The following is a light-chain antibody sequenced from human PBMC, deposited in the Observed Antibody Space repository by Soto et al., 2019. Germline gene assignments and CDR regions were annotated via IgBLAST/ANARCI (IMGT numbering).Light chain of an antibody. CDR2: AAS. V-gene: IGKV1-39*01. J-gene: IGKJ3*01. Sequence: DLQMTQSPSSLSASVGDRVTITCRASQSISSYLNWYQQKPGKAPKLLIYAASSLQSGVPSRFSGSGSGTDFTLTISSLQPEDFATYYCQQSYSTPVTCGPGTKVDIK. CDR1: QSISSY. CDR3: QQSYSTPVT.